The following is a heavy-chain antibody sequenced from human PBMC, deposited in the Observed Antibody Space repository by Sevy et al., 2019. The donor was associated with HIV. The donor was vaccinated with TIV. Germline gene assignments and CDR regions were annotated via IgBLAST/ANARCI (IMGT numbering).Heavy chain of an antibody. D-gene: IGHD2-2*03. CDR2: INHSGIT. CDR1: GGSFSGYY. Sequence: SETLSLTCAVYGGSFSGYYWSWIRQSPGKGLEWTGEINHSGITNCNPSLKSRVTISVDTSKNQFSLNLTDVTAADTAVYYCARPRLGLFDPWGQGNLVTVSS. CDR3: ARPRLGLFDP. J-gene: IGHJ5*02. V-gene: IGHV4-34*01.